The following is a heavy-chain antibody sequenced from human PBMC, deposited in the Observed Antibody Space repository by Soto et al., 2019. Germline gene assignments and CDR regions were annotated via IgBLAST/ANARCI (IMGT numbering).Heavy chain of an antibody. J-gene: IGHJ3*02. Sequence: ASVKVSCKASGYTFTGYYMHWVRQAPGQGLEWMGWINPNSGGTNYAQKFQGRVTMTRDTSISTAYVELSRLRSDDTAVYYCARASGWRGDNDAFDIWVHGTRVT. CDR2: INPNSGGT. D-gene: IGHD6-25*01. V-gene: IGHV1-2*02. CDR1: GYTFTGYY. CDR3: ARASGWRGDNDAFDI.